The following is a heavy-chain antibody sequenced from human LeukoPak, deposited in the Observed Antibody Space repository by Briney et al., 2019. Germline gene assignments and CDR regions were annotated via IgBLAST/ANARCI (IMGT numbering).Heavy chain of an antibody. D-gene: IGHD3-10*01. Sequence: SETLSLTCTDSGDSLSDYYWSWIRQPAGRGLEWIGRIFTTENTDYNPSLTSRVTMSIDTSKNQFSLELRSVTAADTAVYYCARAQFGEFLWGAEFDYWGQGTLVTVSS. V-gene: IGHV4-4*07. CDR2: IFTTENT. J-gene: IGHJ4*02. CDR1: GDSLSDYY. CDR3: ARAQFGEFLWGAEFDY.